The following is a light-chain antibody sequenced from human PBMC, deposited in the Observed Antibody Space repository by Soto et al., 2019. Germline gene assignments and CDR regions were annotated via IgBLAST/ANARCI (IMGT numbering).Light chain of an antibody. CDR2: DNN. CDR3: AVWDSSLSAGV. J-gene: IGLJ2*01. CDR1: SSNIGNNY. Sequence: QAVVTQPPSVSAAPGQKVTISCSGSSSNIGNNYVSWYQQLPGTAPKLLIYDNNKRPSGIPDRFSGSKSGTSATLGITGLQTGDEADYYCAVWDSSLSAGVFGGGTKVTVL. V-gene: IGLV1-51*01.